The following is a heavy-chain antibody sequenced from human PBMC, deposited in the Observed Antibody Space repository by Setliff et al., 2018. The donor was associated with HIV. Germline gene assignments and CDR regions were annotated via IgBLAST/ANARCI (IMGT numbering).Heavy chain of an antibody. CDR2: IYTSEIS. CDR3: ARAISTPSYYYHMDV. J-gene: IGHJ6*03. V-gene: IGHV4-4*08. Sequence: SETLSLTCTVSGGSISSYYWSWIRQPPGKGLEWIGYIYTSEISNYNSSLRSRVVISLGTSKNQFSLKLGSVTAADTAVYYCARAISTPSYYYHMDVWGTGTPVTVS. D-gene: IGHD3-10*01. CDR1: GGSISSYY.